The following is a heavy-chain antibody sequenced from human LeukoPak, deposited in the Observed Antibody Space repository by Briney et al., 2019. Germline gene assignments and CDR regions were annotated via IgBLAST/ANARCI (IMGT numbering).Heavy chain of an antibody. V-gene: IGHV5-51*01. CDR1: GYSFTSYW. Sequence: GESLKISCKGSGYSFTSYWIGWVRQMPGKGLEWMGIIYPGDSDTRYSPSFQGQVTISADKSISTAYLQWSSLKASDTAMYYCAREGGIAVDETSFDYWGQGTLVTVSS. J-gene: IGHJ4*02. CDR3: AREGGIAVDETSFDY. CDR2: IYPGDSDT. D-gene: IGHD6-19*01.